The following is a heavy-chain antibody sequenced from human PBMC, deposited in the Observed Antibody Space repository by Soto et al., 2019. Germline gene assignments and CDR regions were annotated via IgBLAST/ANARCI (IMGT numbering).Heavy chain of an antibody. CDR3: ARALLALAAAAYAIDY. CDR1: GGSISSSNW. CDR2: IYHSGST. J-gene: IGHJ4*02. D-gene: IGHD6-13*01. Sequence: SETLSLTCAVSGGSISSSNWWSWVRQPPGKGLEWIGEIYHSGSTNYNPSLKSRVTISVDKSKNQFSLKLSSVTAADTAVYYCARALLALAAAAYAIDYWGQGTLVTVSS. V-gene: IGHV4-4*02.